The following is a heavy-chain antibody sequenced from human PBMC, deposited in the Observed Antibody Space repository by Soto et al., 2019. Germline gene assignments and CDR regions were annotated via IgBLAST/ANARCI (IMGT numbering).Heavy chain of an antibody. D-gene: IGHD3-10*01. CDR3: ARSYGSVSYTNWFDP. J-gene: IGHJ5*02. CDR2: IIPIFGTA. CDR1: GGTFSSYA. Sequence: QVQLVQSGAEVKKPGSSVKVSCKASGGTFSSYAISWVRQAPGQGLEWMGGIIPIFGTANYAQKFQGRVTNTADESTSTAYMELSSLRTEDTAVYYCARSYGSVSYTNWFDPWGQGTLVTVSS. V-gene: IGHV1-69*12.